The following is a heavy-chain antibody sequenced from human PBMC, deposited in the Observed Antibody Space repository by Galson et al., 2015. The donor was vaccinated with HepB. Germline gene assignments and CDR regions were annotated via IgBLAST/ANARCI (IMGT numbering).Heavy chain of an antibody. CDR3: ARSYDSSGYYPGWFDP. CDR1: GYTFTSYA. V-gene: IGHV1-3*01. J-gene: IGHJ5*02. Sequence: SVKVSCKASGYTFTSYAMHWVRQAPGQRLEWMGWINAGNGNTKYSQKFQGRVTITRDTSASTAYMELSSLRSEDTAVYYCARSYDSSGYYPGWFDPWGQGTLVTVSS. D-gene: IGHD3-22*01. CDR2: INAGNGNT.